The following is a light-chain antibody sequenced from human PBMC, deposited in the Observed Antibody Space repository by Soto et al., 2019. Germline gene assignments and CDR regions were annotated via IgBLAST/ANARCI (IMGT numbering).Light chain of an antibody. CDR3: QEYNYWHPIT. CDR1: QNVSRF. CDR2: ATS. V-gene: IGKV3-15*01. Sequence: EIVLTQSPSTLSLSPGERATLSCRASQNVSRFLAWYQRRPGQAPRLLIYATSTRATGIPARFSGSGSGTEFTLTITSLQSEDSAVYYCQEYNYWHPITFGGGTKVDIK. J-gene: IGKJ4*01.